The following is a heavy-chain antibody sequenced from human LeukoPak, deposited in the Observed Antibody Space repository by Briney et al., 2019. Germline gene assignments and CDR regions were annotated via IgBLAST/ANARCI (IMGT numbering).Heavy chain of an antibody. D-gene: IGHD5-12*01. Sequence: GGSLRLSCAASGFTFDDYAMHRVRQAPGKGLEWVSGISWNSGSIGYADSVKGRFTISRDNAKNSLYLQMNSLRAEDTALYYCAKDMATQTYYYYGMDVWGQGTTVTVSS. J-gene: IGHJ6*02. CDR1: GFTFDDYA. CDR2: ISWNSGSI. CDR3: AKDMATQTYYYYGMDV. V-gene: IGHV3-9*01.